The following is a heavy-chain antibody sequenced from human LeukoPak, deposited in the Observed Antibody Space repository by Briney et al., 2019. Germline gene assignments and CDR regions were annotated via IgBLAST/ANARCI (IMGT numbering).Heavy chain of an antibody. CDR2: INHSGST. D-gene: IGHD1-26*01. CDR1: GGSFSGYY. J-gene: IGHJ4*02. Sequence: SETLSLTCAVYGGSFSGYYWSWARQPPGKGLEWIGEINHSGSTNYNPSLKSRVTISVDTSKNQFSLKLSSVTAADTAVYYCATTREWELRYFDYWGQGTLVTVSS. V-gene: IGHV4-34*01. CDR3: ATTREWELRYFDY.